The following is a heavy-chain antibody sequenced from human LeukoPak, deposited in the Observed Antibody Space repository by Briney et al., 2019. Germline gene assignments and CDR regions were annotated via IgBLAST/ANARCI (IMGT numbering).Heavy chain of an antibody. CDR2: ISYDGSNK. J-gene: IGHJ4*02. Sequence: PGGSLRLSCAASGFTFSSYGMHWVRQAPGKGLEWVAVISYDGSNKYYADSVKGRFTISRDNSKNTLYLQMNSLRAEDTAVYYCAREKKVSLYYFDYWGQGTLVTVSS. V-gene: IGHV3-30*03. CDR1: GFTFSSYG. CDR3: AREKKVSLYYFDY. D-gene: IGHD5/OR15-5a*01.